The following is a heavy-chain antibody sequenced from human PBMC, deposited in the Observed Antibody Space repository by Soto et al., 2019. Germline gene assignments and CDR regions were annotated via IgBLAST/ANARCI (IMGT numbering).Heavy chain of an antibody. Sequence: SVKVSCKASGGTFSSYAISWVRQAPGQGLEWMGGIIPIFGTANYAQKFQGRVTITADESTSTAYMELSSLRSEDTAVYYCATPRPYGDYVSSPFDYWGQGTLVTVS. CDR1: GGTFSSYA. CDR3: ATPRPYGDYVSSPFDY. CDR2: IIPIFGTA. V-gene: IGHV1-69*13. D-gene: IGHD4-17*01. J-gene: IGHJ4*02.